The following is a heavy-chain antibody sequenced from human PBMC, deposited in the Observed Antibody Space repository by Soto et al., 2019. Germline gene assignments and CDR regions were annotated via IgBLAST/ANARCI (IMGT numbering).Heavy chain of an antibody. CDR2: ISAYNGNT. J-gene: IGHJ4*02. CDR1: GYTFTSCG. D-gene: IGHD3-3*01. V-gene: IGHV1-18*01. CDR3: ARRILAWLGN. Sequence: GASVTVSGTASGYTFTSCGISWVRQAPGQGLEWMGWISAYNGNTNYAQKLQGRVTMTTDTSTSTAYMELRSLRSDDTAVYYCARRILAWLGNWRQGTLVTVSS.